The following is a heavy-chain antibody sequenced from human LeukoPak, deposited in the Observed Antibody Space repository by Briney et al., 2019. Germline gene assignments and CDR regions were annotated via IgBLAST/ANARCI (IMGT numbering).Heavy chain of an antibody. CDR3: ARAPLNYDFWSGRTYFDY. CDR1: GFTFSNYA. Sequence: PGGSLRLSCAASGFTFSNYAMHWVRQAPGKGLEWVAVISYDGSIKYYADSVRGRFTISRDNSKNTLYLQMNSLRAEDTAVYYCARAPLNYDFWSGRTYFDYWGQGTLVTVSS. V-gene: IGHV3-30-3*01. D-gene: IGHD3-3*01. J-gene: IGHJ4*02. CDR2: ISYDGSIK.